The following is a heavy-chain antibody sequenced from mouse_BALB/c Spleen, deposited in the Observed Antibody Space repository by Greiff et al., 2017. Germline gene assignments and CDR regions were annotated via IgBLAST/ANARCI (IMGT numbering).Heavy chain of an antibody. CDR3: ARQVGRAMDY. D-gene: IGHD1-1*02. J-gene: IGHJ4*01. V-gene: IGHV3-2*02. CDR2: ISYSGST. Sequence: EVQLQESGPGLVKPSQSLSLTCTVTGYSITSDYAWNWIRQFPGNKLEWMGYISYSGSTSYNPSLKSRISITRDTSKNQFFLPLNSVTTEDTATYYCARQVGRAMDYWGQGTSVTVSS. CDR1: GYSITSDYA.